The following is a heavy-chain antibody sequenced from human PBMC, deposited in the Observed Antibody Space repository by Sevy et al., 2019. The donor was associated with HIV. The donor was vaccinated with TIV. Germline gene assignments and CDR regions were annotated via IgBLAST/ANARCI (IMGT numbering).Heavy chain of an antibody. CDR3: ARLYYYDSSGYFGYYFDY. CDR2: IYYSGST. CDR1: GGSISSSSYY. Sequence: SETLSLTCTVSGGSISSSSYYWGWIRQPPGKGLEWIGSIYYSGSTYYNPSLKSRVTISVDTSKNQFSLKLSSVTAADTAVYYCARLYYYDSSGYFGYYFDYWGQGTLVTVSS. D-gene: IGHD3-22*01. V-gene: IGHV4-39*01. J-gene: IGHJ4*02.